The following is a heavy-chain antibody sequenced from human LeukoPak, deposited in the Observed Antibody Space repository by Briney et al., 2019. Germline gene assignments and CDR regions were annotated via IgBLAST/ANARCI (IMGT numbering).Heavy chain of an antibody. CDR2: ISGSGGST. D-gene: IGHD2-15*01. CDR1: GFTFSSYA. Sequence: GGSLRLSCAAFGFTFSSYAMSWVRQAPGKGLEWVSAISGSGGSTYYADSVKGRFTISRDNSKNTLYLQMNSLRAEDTAVYYCAKSTSVVVAASAYWGQGTLLTVSS. V-gene: IGHV3-23*01. J-gene: IGHJ4*02. CDR3: AKSTSVVVAASAY.